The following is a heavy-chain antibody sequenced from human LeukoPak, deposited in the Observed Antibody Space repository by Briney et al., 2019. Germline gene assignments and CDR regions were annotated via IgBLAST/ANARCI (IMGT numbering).Heavy chain of an antibody. V-gene: IGHV3-48*03. Sequence: PGGSLRLSCAASGFTFSSYEMNWVRQAPGKGLEWDSYISSSGSTIYYADSVKGRFTISRDNAKNSLFLQMNSLRADDTAVYSCARVLLGMSAFDLWGQGTMVSVSS. J-gene: IGHJ3*01. CDR1: GFTFSSYE. CDR3: ARVLLGMSAFDL. D-gene: IGHD3-9*01. CDR2: ISSSGSTI.